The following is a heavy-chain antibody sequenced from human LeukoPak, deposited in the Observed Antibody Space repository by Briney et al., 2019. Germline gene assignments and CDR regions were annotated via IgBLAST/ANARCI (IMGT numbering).Heavy chain of an antibody. CDR2: INPNSGGT. CDR3: AREYYYDSSGYYPLGY. V-gene: IGHV1-2*02. Sequence: ASVKVSCKASGYTFTGYYMHWVRQAPGQGLEWMGWINPNSGGTNYAQKFQGRVTMTRVTSISTAYMELSRLRSDDTAVYYCAREYYYDSSGYYPLGYWGQGTLVTVSS. D-gene: IGHD3-22*01. J-gene: IGHJ4*02. CDR1: GYTFTGYY.